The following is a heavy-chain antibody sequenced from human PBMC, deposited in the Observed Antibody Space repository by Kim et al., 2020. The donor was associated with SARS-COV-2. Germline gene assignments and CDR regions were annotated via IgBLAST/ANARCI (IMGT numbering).Heavy chain of an antibody. J-gene: IGHJ6*02. D-gene: IGHD4-17*01. V-gene: IGHV4-34*01. Sequence: LSSRVTISVDTSKSQFSLKLSSVTAADTAVYYCARRTVTPYYYYYYGMDVWGQGTTVTVSS. CDR3: ARRTVTPYYYYYYGMDV.